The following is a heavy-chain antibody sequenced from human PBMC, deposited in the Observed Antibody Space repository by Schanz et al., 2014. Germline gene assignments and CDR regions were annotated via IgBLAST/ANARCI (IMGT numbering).Heavy chain of an antibody. Sequence: QGQLVQSGAEVKKPGASVKVSCKASGYTFTSYGITWVRQAPGQGLEWMGWISAYNGHTTYAQKFQGRVTMTTDTSTSTAYMELRNVRYDGTAMYYCARETTIMTGGAFDVWGQGTMVTVSS. J-gene: IGHJ3*01. CDR3: ARETTIMTGGAFDV. CDR2: ISAYNGHT. D-gene: IGHD3-9*01. CDR1: GYTFTSYG. V-gene: IGHV1-18*01.